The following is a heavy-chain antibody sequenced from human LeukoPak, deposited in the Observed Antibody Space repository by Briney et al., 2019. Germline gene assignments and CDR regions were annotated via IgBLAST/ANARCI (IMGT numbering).Heavy chain of an antibody. V-gene: IGHV1-69-2*01. Sequence: VASVKVSCKASGYTFTDYYMHWVQQAPGKGLEWMGRVDPEDGETIYAEKFQGRVTITADTSTDTAYMELSSLRSEDTAVYYCAKRPSHTTISFFDYWGQGTLVTVSS. CDR2: VDPEDGET. D-gene: IGHD3-3*01. CDR1: GYTFTDYY. CDR3: AKRPSHTTISFFDY. J-gene: IGHJ4*02.